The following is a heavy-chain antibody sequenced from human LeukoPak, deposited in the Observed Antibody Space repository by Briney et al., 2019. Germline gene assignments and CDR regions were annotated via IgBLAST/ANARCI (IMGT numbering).Heavy chain of an antibody. CDR1: GGTFSSYA. D-gene: IGHD3-22*01. CDR2: IIPIFGTA. J-gene: IGHJ6*03. Sequence: SVKVSCKAAGGTFSSYANSWVRQAPGQGLEWMGGIIPIFGTANYAQKFQGRGTITTDESTSPAYMELSSLRSEGTAVYYCARVGRNYYDSSGYYPHYHYYYYMDVWGKGTTVTVSS. V-gene: IGHV1-69*05. CDR3: ARVGRNYYDSSGYYPHYHYYYYMDV.